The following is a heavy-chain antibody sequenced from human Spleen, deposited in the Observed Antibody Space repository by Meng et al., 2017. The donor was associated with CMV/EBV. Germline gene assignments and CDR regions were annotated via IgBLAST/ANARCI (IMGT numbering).Heavy chain of an antibody. V-gene: IGHV3-11*04. CDR3: ARDPPTVTMDFDY. D-gene: IGHD4-11*01. CDR1: GFNFSDYY. J-gene: IGHJ4*02. CDR2: ISSSGSTI. Sequence: CAASGFNFSDYYMSWIRQAPGKGLEWVSYISSSGSTIHYADSVKGRFTISRDNAKNSLYLQMNSLRAEDTAVYYCARDPPTVTMDFDYWGQGTLVTVSS.